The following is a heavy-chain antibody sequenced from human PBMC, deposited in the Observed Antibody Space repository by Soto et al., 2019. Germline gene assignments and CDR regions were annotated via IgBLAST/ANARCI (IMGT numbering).Heavy chain of an antibody. V-gene: IGHV3-21*02. J-gene: IGHJ4*02. CDR3: ARDRSRKLIWFVELPDY. CDR2: INSDSEYI. D-gene: IGHD3-10*01. Sequence: VQLVESGGGLVKPGGSLRLSCAASGFSFSDYSMNWVRQAPGKGLEWVSSINSDSEYIYYAASVKGRFTISRDNAKNSLSLEMNSLRADDTATYYCARDRSRKLIWFVELPDYWGQGTLVTVSS. CDR1: GFSFSDYS.